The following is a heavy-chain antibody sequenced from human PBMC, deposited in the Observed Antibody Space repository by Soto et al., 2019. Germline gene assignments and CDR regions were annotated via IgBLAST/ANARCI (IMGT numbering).Heavy chain of an antibody. V-gene: IGHV4-31*03. CDR1: GASISSGGYY. J-gene: IGHJ6*02. CDR2: IYYSGST. CDR3: ARGLGASPALGDGMDV. Sequence: QVQLQESGPGLVKPSQTLSLTCTVSGASISSGGYYWSWIRQHPGKGLECIGYIYYSGSTSYNPSLKSRGTISVDTSKNQFSLKMSSVTAADTAVYYCARGLGASPALGDGMDVWGQGTTVTVSS. D-gene: IGHD3-10*01.